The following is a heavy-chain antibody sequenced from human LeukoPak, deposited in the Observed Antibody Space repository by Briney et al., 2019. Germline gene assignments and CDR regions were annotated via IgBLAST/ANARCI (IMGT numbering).Heavy chain of an antibody. D-gene: IGHD3-22*01. CDR1: GFTFSNCA. V-gene: IGHV3-23*01. Sequence: GGSLRLSCAASGFTFSNCAMSWVRQAPGKGLEWVSGLSGSGANTHYADSAKGRFTISRDNFKNTLYLQMNSLRAEDTGLYYCARHTSGNLQPFDYWGQGTLVTVSS. CDR2: LSGSGANT. CDR3: ARHTSGNLQPFDY. J-gene: IGHJ4*02.